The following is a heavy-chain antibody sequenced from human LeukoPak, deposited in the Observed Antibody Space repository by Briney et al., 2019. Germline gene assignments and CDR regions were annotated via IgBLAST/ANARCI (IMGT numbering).Heavy chain of an antibody. CDR1: GFTFSSYS. CDR2: TSSSSSYK. Sequence: PGGSLRLSCAASGFTFSSYSMNWVRQAPGKGLEWVSSTSSSSSYKYYADSVKGRFTISRDNAKNSLYLQMNSLGDEDTAVYYCPREKYDILAGYSPYFFDYWGQGTLVTVSS. J-gene: IGHJ4*02. D-gene: IGHD3-9*01. V-gene: IGHV3-21*01. CDR3: PREKYDILAGYSPYFFDY.